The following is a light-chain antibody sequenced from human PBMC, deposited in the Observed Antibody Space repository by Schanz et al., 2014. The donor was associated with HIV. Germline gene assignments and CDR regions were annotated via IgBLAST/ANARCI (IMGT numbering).Light chain of an antibody. J-gene: IGKJ4*01. CDR2: GAS. CDR3: QQYNNWPPKIT. V-gene: IGKV3-15*01. CDR1: QSVNTN. Sequence: EIVMTQSPATLSVSPGERATLSCRASQSVNTNLAWYQQKPGQAPRLLIYGASTRATGIPARVSGSGSGTEFTLTISSLQSEDFAVYYCQQYNNWPPKITFGGGTKVEIK.